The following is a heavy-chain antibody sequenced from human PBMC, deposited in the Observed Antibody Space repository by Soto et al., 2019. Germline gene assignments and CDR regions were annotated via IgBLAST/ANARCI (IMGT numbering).Heavy chain of an antibody. CDR3: AKPLLSGYYYDPFFY. CDR1: GFTFSSYA. D-gene: IGHD3-22*01. J-gene: IGHJ4*02. V-gene: IGHV3-23*01. Sequence: GGSLRLSCAASGFTFSSYAMSWVRQAPGKGLEWVSAIVGSGGSTYYADSVKGRFTISRDNSKNTLYLQMNSLRAEDTAVYYCAKPLLSGYYYDPFFYWGQGTLVTVSS. CDR2: IVGSGGST.